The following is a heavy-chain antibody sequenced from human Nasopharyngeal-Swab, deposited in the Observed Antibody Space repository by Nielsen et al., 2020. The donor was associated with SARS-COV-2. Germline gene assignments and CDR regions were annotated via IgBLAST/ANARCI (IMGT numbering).Heavy chain of an antibody. Sequence: SETLSLTCTVSGDSINSNTFYWGWIRQSPGKGLEWIGSIYYSGTTYYNPSLKSRVTISVDTSKNQFSLKLSSVTAADTAVYYCSTVNYWGQGTLVTVSS. CDR1: GDSINSNTFY. V-gene: IGHV4-39*01. CDR2: IYYSGTT. D-gene: IGHD4-17*01. CDR3: STVNY. J-gene: IGHJ4*02.